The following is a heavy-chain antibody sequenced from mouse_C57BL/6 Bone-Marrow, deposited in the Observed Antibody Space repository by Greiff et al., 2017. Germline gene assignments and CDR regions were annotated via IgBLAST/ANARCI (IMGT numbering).Heavy chain of an antibody. CDR1: GYTFTSYW. D-gene: IGHD1-1*01. CDR3: ARVGGRGGFDY. J-gene: IGHJ2*01. Sequence: VQLQQSGAELVMPGASVKLSCTASGYTFTSYWMHWVKQRPGQGLEWIGEIDPADSYTNYTHKFKGKATMTVDTSSSTAYMQLSSLTSEDTAVYYCARVGGRGGFDYWGQGTTLTVSA. CDR2: IDPADSYT. V-gene: IGHV1-69*01.